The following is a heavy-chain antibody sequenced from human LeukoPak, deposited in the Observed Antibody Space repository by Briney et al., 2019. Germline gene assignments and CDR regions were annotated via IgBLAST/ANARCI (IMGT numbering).Heavy chain of an antibody. J-gene: IGHJ4*02. CDR1: DGSISNYY. D-gene: IGHD2-8*02. Sequence: SETLSLTCTVSDGSISNYYWSWIRQPPGKGLEWIGYIYTSGSTNYNPPPKSRFTISVDTSKNQFSLKLSSVTAADTAVYYCARHLTGSSVCIEYWGQGTLVTVSS. V-gene: IGHV4-4*09. CDR2: IYTSGST. CDR3: ARHLTGSSVCIEY.